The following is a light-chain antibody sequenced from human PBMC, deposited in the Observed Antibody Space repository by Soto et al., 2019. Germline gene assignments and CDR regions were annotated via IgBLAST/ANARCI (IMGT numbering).Light chain of an antibody. Sequence: DIQMTQSPSTLSATAGDRVTITCRASQSISSWLAWYQHKPGKAPKLLIYDASTLKTGVPSRFSGSGSGSEFNFTITGLQPDDFATYFCQQYNTYSTFGQGTRLEIK. CDR1: QSISSW. J-gene: IGKJ5*01. CDR3: QQYNTYST. CDR2: DAS. V-gene: IGKV1-5*01.